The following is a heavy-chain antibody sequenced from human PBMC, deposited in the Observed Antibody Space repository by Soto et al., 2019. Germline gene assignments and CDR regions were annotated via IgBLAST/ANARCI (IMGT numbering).Heavy chain of an antibody. CDR3: AKRIIPVAGYDAFDI. J-gene: IGHJ3*02. V-gene: IGHV3-23*01. Sequence: GGSLRLSCAASGFTFSSYAMSWVRQAPGKGLEWVSGISGSGGNTYYADSVKGRFTISGDNSRNTLYLQMNSLRAEDTAVYYCAKRIIPVAGYDAFDIWGQGTMVTVSS. D-gene: IGHD6-19*01. CDR1: GFTFSSYA. CDR2: ISGSGGNT.